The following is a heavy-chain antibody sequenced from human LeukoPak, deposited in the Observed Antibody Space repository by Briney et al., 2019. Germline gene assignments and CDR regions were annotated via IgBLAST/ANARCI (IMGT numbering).Heavy chain of an antibody. D-gene: IGHD3-22*01. CDR1: GGSISSGGYS. V-gene: IGHV4-30-2*01. CDR2: IYHSGST. CDR3: ARPMIVVVIPFDY. J-gene: IGHJ4*02. Sequence: SQTLSLTCAVSGGSISSGGYSWSWIRQPPGKGLEWIGYIYHSGSTYYNPSLKSRVTISVDRSKNQFSLKLSSVTAADTAVYYCARPMIVVVIPFDYWGQGTLVTVSS.